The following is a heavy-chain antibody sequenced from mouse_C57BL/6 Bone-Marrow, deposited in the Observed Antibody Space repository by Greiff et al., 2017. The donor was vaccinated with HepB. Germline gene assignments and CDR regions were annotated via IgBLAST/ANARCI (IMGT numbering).Heavy chain of an antibody. CDR2: INPYNGGT. CDR3: ARSPTTVVAPFDY. J-gene: IGHJ2*01. D-gene: IGHD1-1*01. V-gene: IGHV1-19*01. CDR1: GYTFTDYY. Sequence: DVKLQESGPVLVKPGASVKMSCKASGYTFTDYYMNWVKQSHGKSLEWIGVINPYNGGTSYNQKFKGKATLTVDKSSSTAYMELNSLTSEDSAVYYCARSPTTVVAPFDYWGQGTTLTVSS.